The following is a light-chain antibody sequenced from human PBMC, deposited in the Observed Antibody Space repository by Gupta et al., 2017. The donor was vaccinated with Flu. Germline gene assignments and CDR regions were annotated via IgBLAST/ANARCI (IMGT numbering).Light chain of an antibody. J-gene: IGKJ1*01. CDR1: QSISRY. CDR3: QQSYSAWT. Sequence: DIQMTQSPSSLSASVGDRVTITCRASQSISRYLNWYQQKPGKAPNLLISAASTLQSGVPSRFSGSGSGTDFTLSISRLQPEDSGSYYCQQSYSAWTFGQGTKVEIK. V-gene: IGKV1-39*01. CDR2: AAS.